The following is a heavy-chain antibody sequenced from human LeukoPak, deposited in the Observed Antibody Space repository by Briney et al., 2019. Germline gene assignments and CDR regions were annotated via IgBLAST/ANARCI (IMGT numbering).Heavy chain of an antibody. Sequence: ASVKVSCKASGYTFTSYAMNWVRQAPGQGLEWMGWINTNTGNPTYAQGFTGRFVFSLDTSVSTAYLQISSLEAEDTAVYYCARDQSPPIRFLEWLLSPHYFDYWGQGTLVTVSS. CDR1: GYTFTSYA. V-gene: IGHV7-4-1*02. J-gene: IGHJ4*02. CDR2: INTNTGNP. CDR3: ARDQSPPIRFLEWLLSPHYFDY. D-gene: IGHD3-3*01.